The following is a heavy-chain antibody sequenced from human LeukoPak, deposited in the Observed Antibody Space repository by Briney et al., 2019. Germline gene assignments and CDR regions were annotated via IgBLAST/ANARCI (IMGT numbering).Heavy chain of an antibody. D-gene: IGHD3-3*01. J-gene: IGHJ6*02. CDR2: IKQDGSEK. V-gene: IGHV3-7*01. Sequence: GGSLRLSCAASGFTFSSYGMHWVRQAPGKGLEWVANIKQDGSEKYYVDSVKGRFTISRDNAKNSLYLQMNSLRAEDTAVYYCARDHYDFWSGYYTVFDYYYGMDVWGQGTTVTVSS. CDR3: ARDHYDFWSGYYTVFDYYYGMDV. CDR1: GFTFSSYG.